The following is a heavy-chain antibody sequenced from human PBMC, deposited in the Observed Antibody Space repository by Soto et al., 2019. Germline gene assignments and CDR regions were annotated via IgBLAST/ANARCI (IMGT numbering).Heavy chain of an antibody. Sequence: SLTCAVYGGSFSGYYWSWIRQPPGKGLEWIGEINHSGSTNYNPSLKSRVTISVDTSKNQFSLKLSSVTAADTAVYYCARGAFWEWLLGYYYHMDVWGKGCTGTVSS. V-gene: IGHV4-34*01. CDR3: ARGAFWEWLLGYYYHMDV. J-gene: IGHJ6*03. CDR2: INHSGST. D-gene: IGHD3-3*02. CDR1: GGSFSGYY.